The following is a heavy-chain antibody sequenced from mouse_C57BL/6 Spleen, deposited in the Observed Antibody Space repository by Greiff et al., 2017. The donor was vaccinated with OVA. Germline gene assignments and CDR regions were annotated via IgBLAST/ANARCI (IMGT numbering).Heavy chain of an antibody. Sequence: EVMLVESGGDLVKPGGSLKLSCAASGFTFSSYGMSWVRQTPDKRLEWVATISSGGSYTYYPDSVKGRFTISRDNAKNTLYLQMSSLKSEDTAMYYCASSDGYYRGFAYWGQGTLVTVSA. J-gene: IGHJ3*01. CDR2: ISSGGSYT. CDR1: GFTFSSYG. V-gene: IGHV5-6*01. CDR3: ASSDGYYRGFAY. D-gene: IGHD2-3*01.